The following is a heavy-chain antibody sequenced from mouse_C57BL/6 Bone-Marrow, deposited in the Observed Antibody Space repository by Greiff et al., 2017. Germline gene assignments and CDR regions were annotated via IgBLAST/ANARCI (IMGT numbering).Heavy chain of an antibody. CDR3: ARGDYGSSPFDY. CDR1: GYAFPNYL. J-gene: IGHJ2*01. V-gene: IGHV1-54*01. Sequence: VHLVESGAELVRPGTSVKVSCKASGYAFPNYLIEWVKQRPGQGLEWIGVINPGSGGTNYNEKFKGKATLTADKSSSTAYMQLSSLTSEDSAVYFCARGDYGSSPFDYWGQGTTLTVSS. CDR2: INPGSGGT. D-gene: IGHD1-1*01.